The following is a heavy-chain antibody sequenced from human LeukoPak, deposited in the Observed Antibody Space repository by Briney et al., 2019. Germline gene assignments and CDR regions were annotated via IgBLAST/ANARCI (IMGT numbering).Heavy chain of an antibody. CDR1: GGSISSGGYS. CDR2: IYHSGST. D-gene: IGHD5-18*01. Sequence: PSETLSLTCAVSGGSISSGGYSWSWIRQPPGKGLEWIGYIYHSGSTYYNPSLKSRVTISVDRSKNQFSLKLSSVTAADTAVYYCARGRGYSYGRFDYWGQGTLVTVSS. J-gene: IGHJ4*02. V-gene: IGHV4-30-2*01. CDR3: ARGRGYSYGRFDY.